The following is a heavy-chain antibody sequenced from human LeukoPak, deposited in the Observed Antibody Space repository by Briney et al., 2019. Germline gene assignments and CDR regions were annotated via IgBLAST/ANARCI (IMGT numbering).Heavy chain of an antibody. CDR2: ISGSGGST. D-gene: IGHD3-10*01. J-gene: IGHJ3*02. CDR3: AKSPRILWFGAEDDAFDI. CDR1: GFTFSSYA. V-gene: IGHV3-23*01. Sequence: QPGGSLRLSCAASGFTFSSYAMSWVRQAPGKGLEWVAAISGSGGSTYYADSVKGRFTITRDNSKNTLYLQMNSLRAEDTAVYYCAKSPRILWFGAEDDAFDIWGQGTMVTVSS.